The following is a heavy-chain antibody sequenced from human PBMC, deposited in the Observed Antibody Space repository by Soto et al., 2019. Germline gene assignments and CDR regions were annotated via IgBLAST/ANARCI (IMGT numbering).Heavy chain of an antibody. Sequence: GSGPTLVNPTQTLTLTCTFSGFSLSTSGGGVGWIRQPPGKALEWLALIYWNDDKRYSPSLKSRLTITKDTSKNQVVLTMTNMDPVDTATCYCAQLPYGSGSYYNPYFDYWGQGTLVTVSS. CDR3: AQLPYGSGSYYNPYFDY. CDR2: IYWNDDK. D-gene: IGHD3-10*01. CDR1: GFSLSTSGGG. V-gene: IGHV2-5*01. J-gene: IGHJ4*02.